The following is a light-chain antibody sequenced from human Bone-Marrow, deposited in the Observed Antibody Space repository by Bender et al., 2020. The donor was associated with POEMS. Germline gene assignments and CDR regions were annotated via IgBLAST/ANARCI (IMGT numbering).Light chain of an antibody. CDR1: SSNIGSNP. CDR2: SNN. CDR3: CSYAGRFSTWV. Sequence: QSVLTQPPSASGTPGQRVTISCSGSSSNIGSNPVNWYQQLPGTAPKLLIYSNNQRPSGVPDRFSGSKSGTSASLAISGLQSEDEADYYCCSYAGRFSTWVFGGGTKLTVL. V-gene: IGLV1-44*01. J-gene: IGLJ3*02.